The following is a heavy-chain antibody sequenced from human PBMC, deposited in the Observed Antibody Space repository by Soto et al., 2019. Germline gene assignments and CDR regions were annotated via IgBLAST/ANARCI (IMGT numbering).Heavy chain of an antibody. Sequence: EVQLVESGGGLVQPGGSLRLSCAASGFTFSSYDMHWVRQATGKGLEWVSAIGTAGDTYYPGSVKGRFTISRENAKNSLYIKMNSLRAGDTAVYYCARAGVYGSFDIWGQGTMVTVSS. CDR1: GFTFSSYD. D-gene: IGHD4-17*01. J-gene: IGHJ3*02. CDR2: IGTAGDT. CDR3: ARAGVYGSFDI. V-gene: IGHV3-13*01.